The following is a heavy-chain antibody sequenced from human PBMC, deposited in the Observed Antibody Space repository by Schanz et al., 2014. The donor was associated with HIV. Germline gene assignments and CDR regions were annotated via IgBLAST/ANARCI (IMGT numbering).Heavy chain of an antibody. CDR1: GFAFSNHV. CDR2: INGSGRDT. J-gene: IGHJ5*02. V-gene: IGHV3-23*01. CDR3: AKSQVILGRDWFDP. Sequence: EVQLLESGGGLVQPGGSLRLSCAASGFAFSNHVMNWVRQTPGKGPEWVSTINGSGRDTSYADSVKGRFIISRDNSKNTLYLQMNSLRVEDTAFYYCAKSQVILGRDWFDPWGQGTLVTVSS. D-gene: IGHD3-22*01.